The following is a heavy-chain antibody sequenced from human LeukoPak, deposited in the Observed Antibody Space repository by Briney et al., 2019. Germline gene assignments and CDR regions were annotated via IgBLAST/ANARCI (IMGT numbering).Heavy chain of an antibody. V-gene: IGHV1-2*04. CDR3: ARDWSGWASCAVY. D-gene: IGHD3-3*01. Sequence: ASVKVSCKASGYTFTGYYMHWVRQVPGQGLEWMGWINPNSGGTNYAQKFQGWVTMTRDTSISTAYMELSRLRSDDTAVYYCARDWSGWASCAVYWGQGTLVTVSS. CDR2: INPNSGGT. J-gene: IGHJ4*02. CDR1: GYTFTGYY.